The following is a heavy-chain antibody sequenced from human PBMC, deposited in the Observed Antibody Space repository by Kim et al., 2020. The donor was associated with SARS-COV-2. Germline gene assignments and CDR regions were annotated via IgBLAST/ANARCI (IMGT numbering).Heavy chain of an antibody. CDR1: GGSISSSSYY. J-gene: IGHJ5*02. Sequence: SETLSLTCTVSGGSISSSSYYWGWIRQPPGKGLEWIGSIYYSGSTYYNPSLKSRVTISVDTSKNQFSLKLSSVTAADTAVYYCARSRPAYDYVWGSYRVNWFDLWGQGTLVTVSS. CDR3: ARSRPAYDYVWGSYRVNWFDL. D-gene: IGHD3-16*02. V-gene: IGHV4-39*01. CDR2: IYYSGST.